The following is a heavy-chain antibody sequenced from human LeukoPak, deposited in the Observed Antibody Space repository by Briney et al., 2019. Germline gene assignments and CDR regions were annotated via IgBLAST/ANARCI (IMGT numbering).Heavy chain of an antibody. CDR3: ARSGYCSGGSCFWFDP. V-gene: IGHV1-18*01. D-gene: IGHD2-15*01. Sequence: ASVKVSCKASGYTFNSYGISWVRQAPGQGLEWMGWVSAYNGHTNYAQKFQGRVTMTTDTSTSTASMELRSLRSDDTAVYYCARSGYCSGGSCFWFDPWGQGTLVTVSS. J-gene: IGHJ5*02. CDR1: GYTFNSYG. CDR2: VSAYNGHT.